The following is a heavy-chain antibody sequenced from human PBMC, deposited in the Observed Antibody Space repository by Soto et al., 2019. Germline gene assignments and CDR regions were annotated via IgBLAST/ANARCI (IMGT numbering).Heavy chain of an antibody. Sequence: EVHLVESGGGLVQPGGSLRLSCAASGFTFSTYTMNWVRQAPGQGLEWVSSISAGGRSIYYADSLKGRSTVSRDNATNSLYLQMNSLIADDTVVHYCARSTPGNPFDIWGQGTMVTVSS. J-gene: IGHJ3*02. D-gene: IGHD3-10*01. CDR3: ARSTPGNPFDI. CDR1: GFTFSTYT. V-gene: IGHV3-21*01. CDR2: ISAGGRSI.